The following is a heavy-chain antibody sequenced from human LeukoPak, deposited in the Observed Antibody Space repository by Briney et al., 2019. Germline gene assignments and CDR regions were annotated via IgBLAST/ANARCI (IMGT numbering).Heavy chain of an antibody. Sequence: PGRSLRLSCAATGFTFSSYAMHWVRQAPGKGLEWVAVISYDGSNKYYADSVKGRFTISRDNSKNTLYLQMNSLRAEDTAVYYCTRDEAAAANWGQGTLVTVSS. CDR3: TRDEAAAAN. CDR1: GFTFSSYA. J-gene: IGHJ4*02. V-gene: IGHV3-30-3*01. CDR2: ISYDGSNK. D-gene: IGHD6-13*01.